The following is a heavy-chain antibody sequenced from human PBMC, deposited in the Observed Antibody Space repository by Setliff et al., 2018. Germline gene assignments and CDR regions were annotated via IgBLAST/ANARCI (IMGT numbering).Heavy chain of an antibody. CDR3: ARDRVDFSTAYEPNLDF. V-gene: IGHV3-7*01. CDR1: GFSFSIFW. CDR2: IKQEGSEK. D-gene: IGHD3-16*01. Sequence: GGSLRLSCAGSGFSFSIFWMSWVRQAPGKGLEWVATIKQEGSEKFYVDSVKGRFTISRDNAKNSLYLQMDSLRVEDTAIYYCARDRVDFSTAYEPNLDFWGQGSLVTVSS. J-gene: IGHJ4*02.